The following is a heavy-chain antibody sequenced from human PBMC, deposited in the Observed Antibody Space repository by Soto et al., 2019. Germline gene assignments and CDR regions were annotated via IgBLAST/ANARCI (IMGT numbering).Heavy chain of an antibody. CDR1: GFTFSCSG. D-gene: IGHD1-26*01. J-gene: IGHJ5*02. CDR3: ARGTTGTGATSFAS. V-gene: IGHV3-33*01. Sequence: PGGSLRPSCPASGFTFSCSGMNWVRQVPGKGLEWVALIWFDGSNEYYADSVKGRFTVSRDNSKNTVYLQMINVRADDTAVYYCARGTTGTGATSFASWGQGTLVTVSS. CDR2: IWFDGSNE.